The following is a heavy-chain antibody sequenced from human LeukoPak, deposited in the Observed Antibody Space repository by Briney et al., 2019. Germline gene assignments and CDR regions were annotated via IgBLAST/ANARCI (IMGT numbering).Heavy chain of an antibody. CDR2: ISGSDYST. D-gene: IGHD5/OR15-5a*01. J-gene: IGHJ4*02. Sequence: PGGSLRLSCAASGFTFSSYVMTWVRQAPGKGLEWVSSISGSDYSTCYAASVKGRFTISRDNSKNTLSLQMNSLRAEDTAVYYCAKGGLSRAGLDYWGQGTLVTVSS. CDR3: AKGGLSRAGLDY. CDR1: GFTFSSYV. V-gene: IGHV3-23*01.